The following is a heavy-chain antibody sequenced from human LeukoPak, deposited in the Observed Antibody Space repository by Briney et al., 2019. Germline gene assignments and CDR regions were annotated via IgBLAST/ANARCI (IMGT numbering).Heavy chain of an antibody. D-gene: IGHD3-10*01. CDR2: INPSTGKS. CDR3: ATGGQVMVRHLWRGDEFDS. Sequence: ASVKVSCKASGYTFNNYGISWVRQAPGQGLEWMGRINPSTGKSTFGQGFTGRIVFSLDASVNTAYLQISTLKTDDTAVYYCATGGQVMVRHLWRGDEFDSWGQGTLVTVSS. CDR1: GYTFNNYG. J-gene: IGHJ4*02. V-gene: IGHV7-4-1*02.